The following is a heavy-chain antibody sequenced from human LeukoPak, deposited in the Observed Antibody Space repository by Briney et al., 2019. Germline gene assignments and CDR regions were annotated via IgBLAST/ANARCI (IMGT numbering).Heavy chain of an antibody. CDR1: GYTLTELS. Sequence: ASVKVSCKVSGYTLTELSMHWVRQAPGKGLEWMGGFDPEDGETIYAQKFQGRVTMTEDTSTDTAYMELRSLRSDDTAVYYCARTYSGSYFKGDYFDYWGQGTLVTVSS. CDR2: FDPEDGET. CDR3: ARTYSGSYFKGDYFDY. J-gene: IGHJ4*02. D-gene: IGHD1-26*01. V-gene: IGHV1-24*01.